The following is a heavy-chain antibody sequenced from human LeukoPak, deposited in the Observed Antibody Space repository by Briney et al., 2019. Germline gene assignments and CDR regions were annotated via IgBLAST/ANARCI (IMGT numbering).Heavy chain of an antibody. D-gene: IGHD4-23*01. J-gene: IGHJ4*02. Sequence: PSETLSLTCTVSGGSISSGSYYWSWIRQPAGKGLEWIGRIYTSGSTNYNPSLKSRVTISVDTSKNQFSLKLSSVTAADTAVYYCARGGNSILDNWGQGTLVTVSS. V-gene: IGHV4-61*02. CDR2: IYTSGST. CDR3: ARGGNSILDN. CDR1: GGSISSGSYY.